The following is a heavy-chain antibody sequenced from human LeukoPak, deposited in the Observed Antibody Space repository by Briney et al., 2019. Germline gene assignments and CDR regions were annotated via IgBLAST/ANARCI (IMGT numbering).Heavy chain of an antibody. CDR1: GGSISSSSYY. V-gene: IGHV4-39*01. CDR2: VYYSGST. J-gene: IGHJ4*02. D-gene: IGHD3-10*01. CDR3: ARQSGAYGRVDY. Sequence: PSETLSLTCTVSGGSISSSSYYWGWIRQPPGKGLEWIGTVYYSGSTYYNPFLMSRVTISVDTSKNQFSLKLSSLTAADTAVYSCARQSGAYGRVDYWGQGNLVTVSS.